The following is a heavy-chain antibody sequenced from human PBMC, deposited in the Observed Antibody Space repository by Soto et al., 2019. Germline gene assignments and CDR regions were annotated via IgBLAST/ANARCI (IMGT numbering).Heavy chain of an antibody. Sequence: GGSLRLSCAASGFTCSSYWMSWVRQAPGKGLEWVANIKQDGSEKYYVDSVKGRFTISRDNAKNSLYLQMNSLRAEDTAVYYCARDKKRITMVRGVDHWFDPWGQGTLVTVSS. CDR3: ARDKKRITMVRGVDHWFDP. D-gene: IGHD3-10*01. J-gene: IGHJ5*02. CDR2: IKQDGSEK. CDR1: GFTCSSYW. V-gene: IGHV3-7*05.